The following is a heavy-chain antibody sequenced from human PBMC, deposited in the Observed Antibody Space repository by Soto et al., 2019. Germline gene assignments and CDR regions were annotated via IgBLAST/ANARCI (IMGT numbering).Heavy chain of an antibody. J-gene: IGHJ6*02. CDR1: GFSFSTYS. V-gene: IGHV3-21*01. CDR3: AREETAWPLAYGLDV. D-gene: IGHD2-21*02. CDR2: IGRRSDI. Sequence: GGSLRLSCEASGFSFSTYSMHWVSQAPGKGLEWVSSIGRRSDIYYADSVKGRFTISRDNAKNSVSLQMNSLRDEDTAVYYCAREETAWPLAYGLDVWGQGTTDTVSS.